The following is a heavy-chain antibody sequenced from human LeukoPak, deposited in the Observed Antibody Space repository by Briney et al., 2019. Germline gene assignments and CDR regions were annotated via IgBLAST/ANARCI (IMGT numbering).Heavy chain of an antibody. CDR1: GFTFSHYT. Sequence: GGSLRLSCAACGFTFSHYTIGWVRQAPGKGLERVASITSSSSHIYYADSVKGRFTISRDNAKNEVYLQMNSLRGEDTAIYYCARVMMGAIVTTFHYYCMDVWGVGTAVTVSS. CDR2: ITSSSSHI. J-gene: IGHJ6*03. V-gene: IGHV3-21*01. D-gene: IGHD4-11*01. CDR3: ARVMMGAIVTTFHYYCMDV.